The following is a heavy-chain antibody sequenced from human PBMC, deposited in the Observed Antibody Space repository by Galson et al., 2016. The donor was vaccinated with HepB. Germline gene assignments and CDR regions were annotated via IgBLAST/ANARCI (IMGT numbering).Heavy chain of an antibody. CDR1: GFTFTNYW. D-gene: IGHD1-26*01. Sequence: SLRLSCAASGFTFTNYWIHWVRQAPGKGLEWVARIDGDGRGTSSADSVKGRFTISRDNSKNTLFLQMNSLRVEDMAVYYCARQQWERVDFWGQGTPVTVSS. J-gene: IGHJ4*02. V-gene: IGHV3-74*01. CDR3: ARQQWERVDF. CDR2: IDGDGRGT.